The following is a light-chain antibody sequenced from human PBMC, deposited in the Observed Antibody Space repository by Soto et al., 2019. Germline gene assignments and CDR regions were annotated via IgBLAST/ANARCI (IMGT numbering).Light chain of an antibody. Sequence: DIQMTQSPSSLSASVGDRVTITCQASQDISNYLNWYQQKPGKAPKLLIYDASNLETGVPSRFSGSGSGTDFTLTISSLQPEDFATYYCLHDHNYPRTFGQGTKVDIK. CDR1: QDISNY. V-gene: IGKV1-33*01. CDR2: DAS. J-gene: IGKJ1*01. CDR3: LHDHNYPRT.